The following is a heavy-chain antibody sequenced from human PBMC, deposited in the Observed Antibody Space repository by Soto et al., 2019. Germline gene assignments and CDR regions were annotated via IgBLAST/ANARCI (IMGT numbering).Heavy chain of an antibody. J-gene: IGHJ6*03. V-gene: IGHV1-3*01. Sequence: ASVKVSCKASGYTFTSYAMHWVRQAPGQRLEWMGWINAGNGNTKYSQKFQGRVTITRDTSASTAYMELSSLRSEDTAVYYCARVSGSYYDFWSGPRGGFYMDVWGKGTTVTVSS. CDR2: INAGNGNT. CDR3: ARVSGSYYDFWSGPRGGFYMDV. D-gene: IGHD3-3*01. CDR1: GYTFTSYA.